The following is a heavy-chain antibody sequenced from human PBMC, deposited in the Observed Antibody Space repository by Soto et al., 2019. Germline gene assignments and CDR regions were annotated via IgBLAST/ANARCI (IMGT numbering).Heavy chain of an antibody. CDR3: ARGRLILTGYYRDLNYGMDV. V-gene: IGHV4-34*01. Sequence: QVQLQQWGAGLLKPSETLSLTCAVYGGSFSGYYWSWIRQPPGKGLEWIGEINHSGSTNYNPSLKSRVTISVDTSKNQFSLKLSSVTAADTAVYYCARGRLILTGYYRDLNYGMDVWGQGTTVTVSS. J-gene: IGHJ6*02. CDR2: INHSGST. CDR1: GGSFSGYY. D-gene: IGHD3-9*01.